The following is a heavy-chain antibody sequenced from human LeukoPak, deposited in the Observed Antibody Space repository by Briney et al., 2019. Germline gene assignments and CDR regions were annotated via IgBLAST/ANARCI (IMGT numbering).Heavy chain of an antibody. V-gene: IGHV3-21*03. CDR3: ARSEFEAFDM. D-gene: IGHD3-10*01. J-gene: IGHJ3*02. CDR1: GFTFSSYW. CDR2: INSNSNYM. Sequence: GGSLRLSCAASGFTFSSYWMHWVRQAPGKGLEWVSSINSNSNYMSYADSVKGRFTISRDNAKNSLYLQMTSLRAEDTAVYYCARSEFEAFDMWGQGTMVTVSS.